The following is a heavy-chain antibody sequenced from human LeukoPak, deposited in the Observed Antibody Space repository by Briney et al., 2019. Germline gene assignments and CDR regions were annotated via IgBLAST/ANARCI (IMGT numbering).Heavy chain of an antibody. CDR3: ARDLIVVVPAAKARYYYYYMDV. D-gene: IGHD2-2*01. Sequence: SETLSLTCTVSGGSISSYYWSWIRQPAGKGLEWIGRIYTSGSTNYNPSLKSRVTMSVDTSKNQFSLKLSSVTAADTAVYYCARDLIVVVPAAKARYYYYYMDVWGKGTTVTISS. CDR1: GGSISSYY. V-gene: IGHV4-4*07. CDR2: IYTSGST. J-gene: IGHJ6*03.